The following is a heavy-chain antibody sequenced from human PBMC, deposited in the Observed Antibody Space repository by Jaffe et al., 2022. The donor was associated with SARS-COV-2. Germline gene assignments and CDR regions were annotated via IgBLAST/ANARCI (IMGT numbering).Heavy chain of an antibody. V-gene: IGHV1-18*01. Sequence: QVQLVQSGAEVKKPGASVKVSCKASGYTFTSYGISWVRQAPGQGLEWMGWISAYNGNTNYAQKLQGRVTMTTDTSTSTAYMELRSLRSDDTAVYYCARDQTSYDFWSGYYWIDFDYWGQGTLVTVSS. CDR3: ARDQTSYDFWSGYYWIDFDY. CDR2: ISAYNGNT. CDR1: GYTFTSYG. D-gene: IGHD3-3*01. J-gene: IGHJ4*02.